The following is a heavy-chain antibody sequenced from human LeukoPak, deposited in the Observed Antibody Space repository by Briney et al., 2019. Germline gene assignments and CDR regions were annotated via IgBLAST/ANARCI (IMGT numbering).Heavy chain of an antibody. J-gene: IGHJ6*03. Sequence: PGGSLRLSCAASGFTFSSYGMHWVRQAPGKGLEWVAFIRYDGSNKYYADSVKGRFTISRDNSKNTLYLQMNSLRAEDTAVYYCARENSNPGYYYMDVWGKGTTVTVSS. CDR1: GFTFSSYG. V-gene: IGHV3-30*02. CDR3: ARENSNPGYYYMDV. D-gene: IGHD4-11*01. CDR2: IRYDGSNK.